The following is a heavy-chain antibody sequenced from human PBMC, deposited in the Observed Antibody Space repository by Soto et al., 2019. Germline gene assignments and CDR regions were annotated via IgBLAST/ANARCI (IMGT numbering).Heavy chain of an antibody. D-gene: IGHD2-2*01. J-gene: IGHJ4*02. CDR1: GFTFSTYT. CDR3: VPLCRYCSTTTPS. Sequence: GGSLRLSCAASGFTFSTYTMSWVRQAPRKGLEWVSAISGNGGDYTYYADSVKGRFTISRDNSKNTLYLQMNSLRAEDTAVYYCVPLCRYCSTTTPSWGQGTLVTVSS. CDR2: ISGNGGDYT. V-gene: IGHV3-23*01.